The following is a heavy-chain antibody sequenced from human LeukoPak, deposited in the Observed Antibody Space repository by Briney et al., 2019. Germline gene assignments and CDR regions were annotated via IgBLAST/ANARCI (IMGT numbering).Heavy chain of an antibody. V-gene: IGHV1-2*02. J-gene: IGHJ4*02. CDR3: STEDKYCGSANCGKY. D-gene: IGHD2-2*01. Sequence: ASVQVSCKASGCTFTDYFMHWVRQAPGQGLEWMGYIIPDSGGADYDQRFQGRVTMTRDKSISTVYMELSSLRSDDTAVYYCSTEDKYCGSANCGKYWGQGTLVTVSS. CDR2: IIPDSGGA. CDR1: GCTFTDYF.